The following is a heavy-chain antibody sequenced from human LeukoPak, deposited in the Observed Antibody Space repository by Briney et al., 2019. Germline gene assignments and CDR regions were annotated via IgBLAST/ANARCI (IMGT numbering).Heavy chain of an antibody. Sequence: GGSLRLSCAASGFTFSSYGMHWVRQAPGKGLEWVAFIRYDGSNKYYADSVKGRFTISRDNSKNTLYLQMNSLRSDDTAVYYCARDQRGYSSSWYPLTYDWFDPWGQGTLVTVSS. CDR2: IRYDGSNK. CDR3: ARDQRGYSSSWYPLTYDWFDP. V-gene: IGHV3-30*02. CDR1: GFTFSSYG. D-gene: IGHD6-13*01. J-gene: IGHJ5*02.